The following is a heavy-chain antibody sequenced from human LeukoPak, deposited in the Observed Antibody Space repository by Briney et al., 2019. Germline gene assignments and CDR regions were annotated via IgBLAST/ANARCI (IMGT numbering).Heavy chain of an antibody. CDR2: IKHDGSET. CDR3: AKNGGPHGMDV. V-gene: IGHV3-7*02. Sequence: PGGSLRLSCAASGFTFSHYWMSWVRQAPGKGLEWVANIKHDGSETNYVDSVKGRFTISRDNAKNSLHLQMNSLRVEDTAVYYCAKNGGPHGMDVWGQGTTVTVSS. CDR1: GFTFSHYW. D-gene: IGHD3-16*01. J-gene: IGHJ6*02.